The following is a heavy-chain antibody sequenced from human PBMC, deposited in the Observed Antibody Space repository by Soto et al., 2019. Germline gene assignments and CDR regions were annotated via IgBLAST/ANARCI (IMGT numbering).Heavy chain of an antibody. CDR1: GGSFSGYI. J-gene: IGHJ6*02. CDR3: AREHIVLVPAAISSGMDV. D-gene: IGHD2-2*02. V-gene: IGHV4-34*01. CDR2: INHSGSA. Sequence: ASETLSLTCDVYGGSFSGYIWTWIRQTPGKGLQWIGQINHSGSANYNPSLKSRVTISVHTSNSQFSLELSSVTAADTAVYYCAREHIVLVPAAISSGMDVWGQGTTVTVSS.